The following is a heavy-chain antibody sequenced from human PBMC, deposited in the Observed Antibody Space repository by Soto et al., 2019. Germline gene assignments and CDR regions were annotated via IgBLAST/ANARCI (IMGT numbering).Heavy chain of an antibody. V-gene: IGHV3-53*01. CDR1: GLTVSGQKY. D-gene: IGHD1-1*01. CDR3: ATWHEREHAYDV. Sequence: DVQLVESGGGLMQPGESLRLSCAASGLTVSGQKYVAWVRQAPGKGLEWVSALYDVDGSFYSDSVKGRFTTSSDSSKTTVYLQINDMRPADTAVYYCATWHEREHAYDVWGQGTTVTVSS. J-gene: IGHJ3*01. CDR2: LYDVDGS.